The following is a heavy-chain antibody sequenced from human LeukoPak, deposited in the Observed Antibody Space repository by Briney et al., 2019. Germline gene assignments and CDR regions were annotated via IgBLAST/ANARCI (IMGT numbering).Heavy chain of an antibody. D-gene: IGHD4-11*01. J-gene: IGHJ6*02. CDR1: GYTFTGYY. V-gene: IGHV1-2*02. Sequence: GASVKVSCKASGYTFTGYYIHWVRQAPGQALEWMGWINPNSGGTNYAQKFQGRVTMTRDTSISTAYMELSRLTSDDTAVYSCARDQPMTTGGHYGMDVWGQGTTVTVS. CDR2: INPNSGGT. CDR3: ARDQPMTTGGHYGMDV.